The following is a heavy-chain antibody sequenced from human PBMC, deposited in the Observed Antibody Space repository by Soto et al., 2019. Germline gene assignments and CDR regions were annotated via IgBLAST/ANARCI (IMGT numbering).Heavy chain of an antibody. D-gene: IGHD2-21*02. J-gene: IGHJ6*03. CDR1: GGSISSYY. CDR3: ARQRGDYYYYYYMDV. CDR2: IYYSGST. V-gene: IGHV4-59*08. Sequence: SETLSLTCTVSGGSISSYYWSWIRQPPGKGLEWIGYIYYSGSTNYNPSLKSRVTISVDTSKNQFSPKLSSVTAADAAVYYCARQRGDYYYYYYMDVWGKGTTVTVSS.